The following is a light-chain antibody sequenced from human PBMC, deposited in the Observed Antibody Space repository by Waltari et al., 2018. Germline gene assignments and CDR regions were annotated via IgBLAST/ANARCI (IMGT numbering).Light chain of an antibody. Sequence: QSALTQPASVSGSPGQSITISCTGTSSDVGHYNSVSWYQQHPGKAPKLMIYDVSDRPSGVSNRFSGSKSGNTASLTISGLQAEDEADYYCTSYTSTSTVVFGGGTQLTVL. CDR2: DVS. CDR3: TSYTSTSTVV. J-gene: IGLJ2*01. V-gene: IGLV2-14*03. CDR1: SSDVGHYNS.